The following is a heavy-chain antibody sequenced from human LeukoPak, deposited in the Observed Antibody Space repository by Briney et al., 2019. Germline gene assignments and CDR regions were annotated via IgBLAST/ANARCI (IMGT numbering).Heavy chain of an antibody. CDR2: FDPEGGET. J-gene: IGHJ5*02. V-gene: IGHV1-24*01. CDR3: TTLGYCSSTSCYTPANWFDA. Sequence: ASVKVSYKVSGYTLNELSMHWVRQAPGKGLEWMGGFDPEGGETIHAQKFQGRVTMTEDTSTDTAYMELSSLRSEDTAVYYCTTLGYCSSTSCYTPANWFDAWGQGTLVTVSS. D-gene: IGHD2-2*02. CDR1: GYTLNELS.